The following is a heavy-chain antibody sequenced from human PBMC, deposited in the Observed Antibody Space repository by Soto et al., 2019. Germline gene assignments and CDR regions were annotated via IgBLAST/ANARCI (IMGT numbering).Heavy chain of an antibody. CDR2: IYHSGTT. CDR1: GFSISSGYF. Sequence: SETLSLTCAVSGFSISSGYFWGWIRQPPGKGPEWLGSIYHSGTTYYNPSVKGRVTISVDTSKNQFSLKMSSVTAADTAVYYCARDSSGYYWFDPWGQGTLVTV. V-gene: IGHV4-38-2*02. D-gene: IGHD3-22*01. CDR3: ARDSSGYYWFDP. J-gene: IGHJ5*02.